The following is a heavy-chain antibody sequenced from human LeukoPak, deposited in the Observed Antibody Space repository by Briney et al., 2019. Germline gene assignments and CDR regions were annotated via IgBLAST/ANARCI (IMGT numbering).Heavy chain of an antibody. V-gene: IGHV4-39*01. CDR3: VAGDYYYYYMDV. Sequence: SETLSLTCTVSGGSISSSSYYWGWIRQPPGKGLEWIGSIYYSGSTYYNPSLKSRVTISVDTSKNQFSLKLSSVTAADTAVYYCVAGDYYYYYMDVWGKGTTVTVSS. CDR2: IYYSGST. CDR1: GGSISSSSYY. D-gene: IGHD6-19*01. J-gene: IGHJ6*03.